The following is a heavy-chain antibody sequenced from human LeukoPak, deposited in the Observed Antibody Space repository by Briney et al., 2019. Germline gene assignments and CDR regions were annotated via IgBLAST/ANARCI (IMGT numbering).Heavy chain of an antibody. J-gene: IGHJ5*02. D-gene: IGHD2-2*03. CDR1: GFTFSNAW. Sequence: GGSLRLSCAASGFTFSNAWMSWVRQAPGKGLQWVAVISYDGYTEYYADSVKGRFTISRDTSQNTLYLQMNSLRAEDTAVYYCARGGYCSSTSCYGYDWFDPWGQGTLVTVSS. CDR2: ISYDGYTE. CDR3: ARGGYCSSTSCYGYDWFDP. V-gene: IGHV3-30-3*01.